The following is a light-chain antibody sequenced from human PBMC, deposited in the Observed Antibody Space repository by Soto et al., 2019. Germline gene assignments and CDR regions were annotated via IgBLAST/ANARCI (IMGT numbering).Light chain of an antibody. CDR3: QQYGSSPPIT. CDR2: GAS. V-gene: IGKV3-20*01. J-gene: IGKJ5*01. Sequence: EIVMTQSPATLSVSPGERATLSCRASQGIKDYVAWFQQKPGQAPRLLIYGASRRATGIPDRFSATESGTDFTLTISSLAPEDFAVYFCQQYGSSPPITVGQGTRLET. CDR1: QGIKDY.